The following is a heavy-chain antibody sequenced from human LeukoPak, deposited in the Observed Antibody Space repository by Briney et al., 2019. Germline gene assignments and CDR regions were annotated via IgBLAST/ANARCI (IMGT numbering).Heavy chain of an antibody. CDR3: ARERWVMPGAARRSNWFDP. V-gene: IGHV4-39*02. D-gene: IGHD6-6*01. CDR2: IYYSGST. J-gene: IGHJ5*02. CDR1: GGSISSSSYY. Sequence: SETLSLTCTVSGGSISSSSYYWGWIRQPPGKGLEWIGSIYYSGSTYYNPSLKSRVTISVDTSKNQFSLKLSSVTAADTAVYYCARERWVMPGAARRSNWFDPWGQGTLVTVSS.